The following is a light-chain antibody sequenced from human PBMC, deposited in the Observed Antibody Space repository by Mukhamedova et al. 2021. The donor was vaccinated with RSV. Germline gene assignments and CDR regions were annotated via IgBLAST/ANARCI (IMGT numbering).Light chain of an antibody. Sequence: ALAWYQQKPGKSPKLPIYAASTLEAGVPSRFSGSGSGTDFTLAISSLQPEDFATYYCQQFNTYPHLTFGGGTKVEIK. V-gene: IGKV1-13*02. CDR1: A. J-gene: IGKJ4*01. CDR2: AAS. CDR3: QQFNTYPHLT.